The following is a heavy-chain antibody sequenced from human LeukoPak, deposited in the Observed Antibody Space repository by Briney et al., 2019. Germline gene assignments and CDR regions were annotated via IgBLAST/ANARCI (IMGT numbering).Heavy chain of an antibody. Sequence: PGGSLRLSCVASGFIFSSYGMHRVRQAPGKGLEWVALISYDGSNKYYADSVKGRFTISRDNSKNTLYLQMNSLRAEDTAVYYCARDALLWFGEGYYYYGMDVWGKGTTVTVSS. CDR1: GFIFSSYG. V-gene: IGHV3-30*03. CDR3: ARDALLWFGEGYYYYGMDV. D-gene: IGHD3-10*01. CDR2: ISYDGSNK. J-gene: IGHJ6*04.